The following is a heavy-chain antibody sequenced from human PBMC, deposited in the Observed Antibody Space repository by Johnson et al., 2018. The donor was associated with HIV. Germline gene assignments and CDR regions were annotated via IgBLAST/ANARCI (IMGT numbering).Heavy chain of an antibody. CDR3: ARKGPTSGRADAFDL. CDR2: ISYDGSNK. J-gene: IGHJ3*01. V-gene: IGHV3-30*03. Sequence: QVQLVESGGGVVQPGRSLRFSCAASGFTFSSYGMHWVRQAPGKGLEWVAVISYDGSNKYYVDSVKGRFSISRDNSKNTLYLQMNSLRAEDTAVYYCARKGPTSGRADAFDLWGQGTMVTVSS. CDR1: GFTFSSYG.